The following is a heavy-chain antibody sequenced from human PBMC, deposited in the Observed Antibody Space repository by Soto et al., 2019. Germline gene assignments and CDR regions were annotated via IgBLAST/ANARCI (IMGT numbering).Heavy chain of an antibody. CDR2: VYYTGTT. Sequence: SETLSLTCTVSGGSISSYFYIWVRQPPGKGLEWIGSVYYTGTTDYNPSLKSRVTISVDTSKTQFSLNLRSVTAADTAVYYCARDLAAAPRAFDYWGRGTMITV. D-gene: IGHD6-13*01. J-gene: IGHJ4*02. V-gene: IGHV4-59*01. CDR3: ARDLAAAPRAFDY. CDR1: GGSISSYF.